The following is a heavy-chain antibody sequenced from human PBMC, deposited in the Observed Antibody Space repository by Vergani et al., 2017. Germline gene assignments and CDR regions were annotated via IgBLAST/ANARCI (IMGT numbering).Heavy chain of an antibody. CDR3: AKDQLAGDYYYGMDV. Sequence: EVQLLESGGGLVQPGGSLRLSCAASGFTFSSYAMSWVRPAPGKGLEWVSAISGSGGSTYYADSVKGRFTISRDNSKNTLYLQMNSLRAEDTAVYYCAKDQLAGDYYYGMDVWGQGTTVTVSS. V-gene: IGHV3-23*01. CDR2: ISGSGGST. J-gene: IGHJ6*02. D-gene: IGHD6-19*01. CDR1: GFTFSSYA.